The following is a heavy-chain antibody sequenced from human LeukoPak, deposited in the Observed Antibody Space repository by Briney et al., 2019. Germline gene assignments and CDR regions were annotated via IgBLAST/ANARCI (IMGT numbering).Heavy chain of an antibody. V-gene: IGHV4-31*03. Sequence: PSQTLSLTCTVSGGSISNGVYYWSWIRQHPGKGLEWIGYIYYSGSTYYSPSLKSRLTMSVDTSKNQFSLKLSSVTAADTAVYYCARDLGGGSFDFWGQGTLVTVSS. J-gene: IGHJ4*02. CDR2: IYYSGST. CDR1: GGSISNGVYY. CDR3: ARDLGGGSFDF. D-gene: IGHD2-15*01.